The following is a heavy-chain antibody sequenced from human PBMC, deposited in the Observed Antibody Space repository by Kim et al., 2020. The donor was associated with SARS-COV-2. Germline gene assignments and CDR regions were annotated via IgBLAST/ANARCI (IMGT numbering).Heavy chain of an antibody. D-gene: IGHD6-13*01. CDR2: ISSSSSYL. CDR1: GFTFSSYS. J-gene: IGHJ5*02. Sequence: GGSLRLSCAASGFTFSSYSMNWVRQAPGKGLEWVSSISSSSSYLYYADSVKGRFTISRDNAKNSLYLQMNSLRAEDTAVYYCARGFIGGVKAAADANWFDPWGQGTLVTVSS. V-gene: IGHV3-21*01. CDR3: ARGFIGGVKAAADANWFDP.